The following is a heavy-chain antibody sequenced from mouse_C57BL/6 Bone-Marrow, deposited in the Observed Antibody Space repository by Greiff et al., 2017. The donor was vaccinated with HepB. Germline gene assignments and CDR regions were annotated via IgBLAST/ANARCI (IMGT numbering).Heavy chain of an antibody. Sequence: EVQLQQSGPELVKPGASVKISCKASGYSFTDYNMNWVKQSNGKSLEWIGVINPNYGTTSYNQKFKGKATLTVDQSSSTAYMQLNSLTSEGSAVYYCAIHYYYGSSYYWYFDVWGTGTTVTVSS. V-gene: IGHV1-39*01. CDR2: INPNYGTT. J-gene: IGHJ1*03. D-gene: IGHD1-1*01. CDR3: AIHYYYGSSYYWYFDV. CDR1: GYSFTDYN.